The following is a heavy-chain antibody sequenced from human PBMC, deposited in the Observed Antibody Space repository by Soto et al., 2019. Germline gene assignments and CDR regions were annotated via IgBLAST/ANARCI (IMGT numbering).Heavy chain of an antibody. D-gene: IGHD3-3*01. Sequence: PGGSLRLSCAASGFSFSTYNMNWVRQAPGKGLEWASSIDASSTHIYYAASAKGRFTISRDNGKSPLYLQMASPRAQDLARYYFVGQQFDFLVGPWDAGTL. J-gene: IGHJ5*02. CDR1: GFSFSTYN. V-gene: IGHV3-21*04. CDR2: IDASSTHI. CDR3: VGQQFDFLVGP.